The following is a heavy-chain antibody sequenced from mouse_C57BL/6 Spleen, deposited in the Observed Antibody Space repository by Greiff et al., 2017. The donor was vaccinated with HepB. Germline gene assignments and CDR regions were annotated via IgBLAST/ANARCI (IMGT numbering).Heavy chain of an antibody. CDR2: IDPENGDT. J-gene: IGHJ3*01. V-gene: IGHV14-4*01. Sequence: EVQLQQSGAELVRPGASVKLSCTASGFNIKDDYMHWVKQRPEQGLEWIGWIDPENGDTEYASKFQGKATITADTSSNTAYLQLSNLTSEDTAVYYCTTNYGSSSFAYWGQGTLVTVSA. D-gene: IGHD1-1*01. CDR3: TTNYGSSSFAY. CDR1: GFNIKDDY.